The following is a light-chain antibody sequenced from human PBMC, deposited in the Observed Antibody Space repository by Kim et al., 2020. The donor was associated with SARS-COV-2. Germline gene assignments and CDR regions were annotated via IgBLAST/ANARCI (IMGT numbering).Light chain of an antibody. V-gene: IGLV1-44*01. J-gene: IGLJ2*01. CDR1: SSNIGSNT. CDR2: LNN. CDR3: AVWDDSLNGPV. Sequence: ELTQPPSTSGTPGQRVTISCSGSSSNIGSNTVDWYQQLPGTAPKLLIYLNNQRPSGVPARFSGSKSGTSASLAISGLQSEDEGDYYCAVWDDSLNGPVFGGGTQLTVL.